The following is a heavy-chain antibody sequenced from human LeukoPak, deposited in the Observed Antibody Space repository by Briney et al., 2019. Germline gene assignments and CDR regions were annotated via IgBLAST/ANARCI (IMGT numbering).Heavy chain of an antibody. V-gene: IGHV1-69*06. CDR1: GGTFSSYA. Sequence: SVKVSCKASGGTFSSYAISWVRQAPGQGLEWMGGIIPIFGTANYAQKFQGRVTITADKSTSTAYMELSSLRSEDTAVYYCARDQTIVVVPAANTNGAFDIWGQGTMVTVSS. D-gene: IGHD2-2*01. CDR2: IIPIFGTA. J-gene: IGHJ3*02. CDR3: ARDQTIVVVPAANTNGAFDI.